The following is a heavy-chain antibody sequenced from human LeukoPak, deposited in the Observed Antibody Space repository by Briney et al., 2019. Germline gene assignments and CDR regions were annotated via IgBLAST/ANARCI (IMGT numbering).Heavy chain of an antibody. CDR1: GFRFHESA. CDR2: IGWSSHSI. J-gene: IGHJ4*02. CDR3: ARDIGTEGY. V-gene: IGHV3-9*01. D-gene: IGHD3/OR15-3a*01. Sequence: GGSLRLSCAASGFRFHESAMQWVRQTPGKGLEWVSSIGWSSHSIGYADSVRGRFTVSRDNAKNSLYLQMNSLNIEDTAFYYFARDIGTEGYSGQGTLVTVSS.